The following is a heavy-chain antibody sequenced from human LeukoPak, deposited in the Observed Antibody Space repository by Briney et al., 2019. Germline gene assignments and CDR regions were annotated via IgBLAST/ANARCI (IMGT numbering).Heavy chain of an antibody. CDR2: IGGIGGAT. V-gene: IGHV3-23*01. CDR3: AKDVRLYYFDY. J-gene: IGHJ4*02. Sequence: GGSLRLSCAASGFTFNSNGMSWVRQAPGKGLEWVSTIGGIGGATYYADSMKGRFTISRDNSKNTVYLQMNSRRADDTAVYYCAKDVRLYYFDYWGQGTLVTVSS. CDR1: GFTFNSNG.